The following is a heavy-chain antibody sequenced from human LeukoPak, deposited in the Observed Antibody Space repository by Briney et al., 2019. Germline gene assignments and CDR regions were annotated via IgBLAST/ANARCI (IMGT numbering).Heavy chain of an antibody. CDR3: ARDLAAGAENWFDP. Sequence: PGGSLRLSCAASGFTFSSYSMNWVRQAPGKGLEWVSSISSGSGYIYYADSVKGRSTISRDNAKNSLYLQMNSLRAEDTAVYYCARDLAAGAENWFDPWGQGTLVSVSS. CDR2: ISSGSGYI. V-gene: IGHV3-21*01. CDR1: GFTFSSYS. D-gene: IGHD6-13*01. J-gene: IGHJ5*02.